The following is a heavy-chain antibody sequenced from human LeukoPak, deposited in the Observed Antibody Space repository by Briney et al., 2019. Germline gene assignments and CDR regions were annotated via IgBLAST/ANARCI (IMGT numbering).Heavy chain of an antibody. CDR2: INPNSGDT. CDR1: GYTFTGNY. J-gene: IGHJ5*01. Sequence: ASVKVSCKASGYTFTGNYMHWVRQAPGQGLEWMGWINPNSGDTHYAQNFQGRVTMTRDTSISTAYMELSRLTSDDTAIYYCARGQGSSWFDYRGQGTLVTVSS. D-gene: IGHD6-13*01. CDR3: ARGQGSSWFDY. V-gene: IGHV1-2*02.